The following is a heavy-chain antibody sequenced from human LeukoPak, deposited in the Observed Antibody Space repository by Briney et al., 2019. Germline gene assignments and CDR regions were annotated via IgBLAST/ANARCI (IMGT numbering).Heavy chain of an antibody. CDR3: ASMGRWAAESPLDY. Sequence: PGGSLRLSCAASGFTFNTYGMHWVRQAPGKGLEWVADISYNGTNENYADSVKGRFTIFRDNSKNTLYLQMNSLRAEDTAVYYCASMGRWAAESPLDYWGQGTLVTVSS. D-gene: IGHD6-13*01. CDR2: ISYNGTNE. J-gene: IGHJ4*02. CDR1: GFTFNTYG. V-gene: IGHV3-30*03.